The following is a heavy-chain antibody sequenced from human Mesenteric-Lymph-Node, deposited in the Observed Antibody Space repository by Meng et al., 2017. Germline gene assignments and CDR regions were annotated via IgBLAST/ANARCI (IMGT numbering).Heavy chain of an antibody. J-gene: IGHJ3*02. D-gene: IGHD6-13*01. Sequence: GESLKISCAASGFTFSSYWMSWVRQAPGKGLEWVSAISGSGGSTYYADSVKGRFTISRDNSKNMLYLQMNSLRAEDTAVYYCAKDGTLYFWAYAFDIWGQGTMVTVSS. CDR3: AKDGTLYFWAYAFDI. CDR1: GFTFSSYW. V-gene: IGHV3-23*01. CDR2: ISGSGGST.